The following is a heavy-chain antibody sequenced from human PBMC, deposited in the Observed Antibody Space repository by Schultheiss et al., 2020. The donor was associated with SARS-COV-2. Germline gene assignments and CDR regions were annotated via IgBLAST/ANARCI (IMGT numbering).Heavy chain of an antibody. Sequence: GGSLRLSCAASGFTFSSYAMHWVRQAPGKGLEWVSAISGSGGSTYYADSVKGRFTISRDNAKNSLYLQMNSLRAEDTAVYYCARDGDGMDVWGQGTTVTVSS. CDR3: ARDGDGMDV. V-gene: IGHV3-23*01. CDR1: GFTFSSYA. CDR2: ISGSGGST. J-gene: IGHJ6*02. D-gene: IGHD3-16*01.